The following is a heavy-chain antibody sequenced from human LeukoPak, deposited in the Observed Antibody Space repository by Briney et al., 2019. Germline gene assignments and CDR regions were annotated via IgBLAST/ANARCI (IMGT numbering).Heavy chain of an antibody. CDR2: IYTSGST. CDR3: ARDKGGSSWYHRWFDP. CDR1: GGSISSYY. Sequence: PSETLSLTCTVSGGSISSYYWSWIRQPAGKGLEWIGRIYTSGSTNYNPSLKSRVTMSVDTSKNQFSLKLSSVTAADTAVYYCARDKGGSSWYHRWFDPWGQGTLVTVSS. V-gene: IGHV4-4*07. J-gene: IGHJ5*02. D-gene: IGHD6-13*01.